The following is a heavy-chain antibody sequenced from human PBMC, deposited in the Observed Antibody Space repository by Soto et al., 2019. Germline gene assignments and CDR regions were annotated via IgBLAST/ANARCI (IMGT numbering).Heavy chain of an antibody. Sequence: GGSLRLSCAASGFTFSNFAMYWVRQAPGRGLEWVTVISYDGSHKYYADSVKGRFTISRDNSKNTLYLQMNNLRAEDSAVYFCARDYSYQRAMDVWGQGTTVTVSS. CDR1: GFTFSNFA. CDR3: ARDYSYQRAMDV. V-gene: IGHV3-30-3*01. CDR2: ISYDGSHK. J-gene: IGHJ6*02. D-gene: IGHD2-15*01.